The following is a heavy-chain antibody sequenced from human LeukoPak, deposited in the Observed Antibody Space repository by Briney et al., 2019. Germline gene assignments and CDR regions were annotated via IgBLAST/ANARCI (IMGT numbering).Heavy chain of an antibody. CDR1: GFTFRSYD. D-gene: IGHD4-17*01. J-gene: IGHJ3*02. CDR3: AKDQYGEAFDI. Sequence: GGSLRLSCAASGFTFRSYDMNWVRQATGKGREWVSAISGSGSDTYYADSVKGRYNISRDNSKNTLYLQMNSLRAEDTAVYYCAKDQYGEAFDIWGPGTMVTVSS. CDR2: ISGSGSDT. V-gene: IGHV3-23*01.